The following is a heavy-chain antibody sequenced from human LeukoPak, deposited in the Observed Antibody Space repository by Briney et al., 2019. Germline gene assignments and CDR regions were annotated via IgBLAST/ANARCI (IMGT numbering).Heavy chain of an antibody. V-gene: IGHV1-2*02. Sequence: GASVKVSCKASGYIFTDYYMHWVRQAPGQGLEWMGWINPNSGGTNYAPNFQGRVTMTRDTSISTAYMDLSGLRSEDTALYYCARDSTVGKNWFDPWGQGTLVTVSS. CDR1: GYIFTDYY. CDR2: INPNSGGT. D-gene: IGHD2-8*02. CDR3: ARDSTVGKNWFDP. J-gene: IGHJ5*02.